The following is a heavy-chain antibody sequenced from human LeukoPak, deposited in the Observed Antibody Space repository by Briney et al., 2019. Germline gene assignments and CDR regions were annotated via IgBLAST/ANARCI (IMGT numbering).Heavy chain of an antibody. Sequence: PGGSLRLSCAVSGFTFSNFWMSWVRQAPGRGLEWVANIHPEGNEKYHVESVEGRFTISRDNAENLLFLQMNGLRVEDTAVYYCARGDAFSGDHWGQGTLVTVSS. CDR1: GFTFSNFW. CDR3: ARGDAFSGDH. J-gene: IGHJ4*02. CDR2: IHPEGNEK. V-gene: IGHV3-7*04.